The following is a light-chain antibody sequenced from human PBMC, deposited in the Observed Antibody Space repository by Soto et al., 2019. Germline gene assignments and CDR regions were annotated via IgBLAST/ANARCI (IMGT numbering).Light chain of an antibody. CDR2: EVN. Sequence: QSALTQPPSASGSPGQSVTISCTGTSSDVGAYNYVSWYQQHPGKAPKLMISEVNKRPSGVPDRFSGSKSGNTASLTVSGIQPEDEADYYCSSYGGPNNSNYVFGTGTKLTVL. CDR3: SSYGGPNNSNYV. V-gene: IGLV2-8*01. J-gene: IGLJ1*01. CDR1: SSDVGAYNY.